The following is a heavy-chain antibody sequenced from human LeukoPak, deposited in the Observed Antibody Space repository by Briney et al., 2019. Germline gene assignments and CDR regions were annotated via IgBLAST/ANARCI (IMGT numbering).Heavy chain of an antibody. Sequence: GASVKVSCKASGYTFTSYGISWVRQAPGQGLEWMGWISAYNSNTNYAQKFQGRVTMTTDTSTSTAYMELRSLRSDDTAVYYCARVLQYFDWLPREYYFDYWGQGTLVTVSS. J-gene: IGHJ4*02. CDR3: ARVLQYFDWLPREYYFDY. CDR2: ISAYNSNT. D-gene: IGHD3-9*01. V-gene: IGHV1-18*01. CDR1: GYTFTSYG.